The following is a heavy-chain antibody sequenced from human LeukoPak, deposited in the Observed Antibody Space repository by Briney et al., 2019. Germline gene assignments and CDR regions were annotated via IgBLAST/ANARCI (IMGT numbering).Heavy chain of an antibody. CDR2: IYPGDSDT. J-gene: IGHJ4*02. V-gene: IGHV5-51*01. Sequence: GESLKISCKGSGFNFGNYWIGWVRQMPGKGLEWMGIIYPGDSDTRYSPSFQGQVTITADKSISTAYLQWSSLKASDNAMYYCARQRRSSGWPNDYWGQGTLVTVSS. CDR3: ARQRRSSGWPNDY. CDR1: GFNFGNYW. D-gene: IGHD6-19*01.